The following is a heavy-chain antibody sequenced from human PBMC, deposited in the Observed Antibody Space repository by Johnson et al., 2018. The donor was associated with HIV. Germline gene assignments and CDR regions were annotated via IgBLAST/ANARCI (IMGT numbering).Heavy chain of an antibody. CDR3: AKIIGYSSGLEI. CDR1: GFTFDDYA. Sequence: VQLVESGGGLVQPGRSLRLSCAASGFTFDDYAMHWVRQAPGKGLEWVSGISWNSGSIGYADSVKGRFTISRDNSKNTLYLQMNSLRAEDTAVYYCAKIIGYSSGLEIWGQGTMVTVSS. D-gene: IGHD6-19*01. CDR2: ISWNSGSI. V-gene: IGHV3-9*01. J-gene: IGHJ3*02.